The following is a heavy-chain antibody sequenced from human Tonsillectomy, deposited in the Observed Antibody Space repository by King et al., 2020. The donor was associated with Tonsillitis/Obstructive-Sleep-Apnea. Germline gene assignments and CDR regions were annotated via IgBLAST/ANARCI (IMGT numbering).Heavy chain of an antibody. D-gene: IGHD3-10*01. J-gene: IGHJ4*02. Sequence: LVESGGGVVQPGRSLRLSCAASGFTFSDYGMHWVRQGPGKGLEWVAVLSYDGTNKYYADSLKGRFTISRDISKNTLYLQMNTLSAEDTAVYYCAKLGGSGSYYNALDYWGQGTLVTVSP. CDR3: AKLGGSGSYYNALDY. CDR1: GFTFSDYG. CDR2: LSYDGTNK. V-gene: IGHV3-30*18.